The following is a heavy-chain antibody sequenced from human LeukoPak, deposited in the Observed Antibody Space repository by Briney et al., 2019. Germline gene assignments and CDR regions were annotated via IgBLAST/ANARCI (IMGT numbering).Heavy chain of an antibody. V-gene: IGHV4-59*08. J-gene: IGHJ3*01. CDR3: ARLLRPGGRTGDAFDV. D-gene: IGHD1-26*01. CDR2: FYDSRDT. CDR1: GDSINNHH. Sequence: SETLSLTCYVSGDSINNHHWAWIRQPPGAGLEWIGYFYDSRDTNSNPSFKRRVTISVDMPNSQFSLTLTSVTAADTAMYYCARLLRPGGRTGDAFDVWGQGTMVTVSS.